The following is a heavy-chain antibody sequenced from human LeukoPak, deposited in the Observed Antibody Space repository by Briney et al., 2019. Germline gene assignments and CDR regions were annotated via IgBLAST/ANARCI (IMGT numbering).Heavy chain of an antibody. CDR1: GGSFGGYY. D-gene: IGHD2-8*02. CDR2: INHGGST. J-gene: IGHJ6*02. CDR3: AYGWGMDV. Sequence: PSETLSLTCAVYGGSFGGYYWSWIRQPPGKGLEWIGEINHGGSTNYNPSLKSRVTISVDTSKNHFSLKLSSVTAADTAVYYCAYGWGMDVWGQGTTVTVSS. V-gene: IGHV4-34*01.